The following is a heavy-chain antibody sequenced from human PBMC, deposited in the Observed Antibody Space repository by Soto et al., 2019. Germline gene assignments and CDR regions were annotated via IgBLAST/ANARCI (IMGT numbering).Heavy chain of an antibody. Sequence: QVRLEQSEAEVKKPGSSVKVSCKASGGTFSNYAISWVRXXXXXXLEWMGVIILPFGTPNYAQTFQGRVTITADESMTTAYMELSGLRSEDTAVYYCARGPDYEGYFDYWGRGTLVTVSS. CDR2: IILPFGTP. CDR1: GGTFSNYA. D-gene: IGHD4-17*01. J-gene: IGHJ4*02. V-gene: IGHV1-69*12. CDR3: ARGPDYEGYFDY.